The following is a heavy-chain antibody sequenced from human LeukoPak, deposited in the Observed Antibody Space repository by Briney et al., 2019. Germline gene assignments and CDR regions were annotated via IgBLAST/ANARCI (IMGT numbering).Heavy chain of an antibody. V-gene: IGHV1-18*01. J-gene: IGHJ6*03. CDR1: GYTFTSYG. CDR2: ISAHNGET. CDR3: AREPLWPLQYMDV. Sequence: ASVKVSCKASGYTFTSYGISWVRQAPGQGLEWMGWISAHNGETNYAQNLQGRVTVSTDTSTTTAYMELRSLTSDDTAAYYCAREPLWPLQYMDVWGRGTTVTVSS.